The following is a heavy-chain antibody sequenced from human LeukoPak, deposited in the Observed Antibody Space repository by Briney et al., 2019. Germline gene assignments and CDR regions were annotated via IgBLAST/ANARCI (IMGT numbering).Heavy chain of an antibody. CDR1: GFTFSSYA. CDR2: ISYDGSNK. CDR3: AKDHIAAAEWGAFDI. D-gene: IGHD6-13*01. J-gene: IGHJ3*02. V-gene: IGHV3-30-3*01. Sequence: GGSLRLSCAASGFTFSSYAMHWVRQAPGKGLEWVAVISYDGSNKYYADSVKGRFTISRDNSKNTLYLQMNSLRAEDTAVYYCAKDHIAAAEWGAFDIWGQGTMVTVSS.